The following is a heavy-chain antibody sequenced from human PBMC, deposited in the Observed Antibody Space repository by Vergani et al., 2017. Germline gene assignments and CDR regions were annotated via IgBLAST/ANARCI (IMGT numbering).Heavy chain of an antibody. V-gene: IGHV3-11*04. D-gene: IGHD3-22*01. CDR2: ISDTSSAI. CDR1: GFPFSDYY. Sequence: QVDLVESGGGLVKPGESLRLSCTASGFPFSDYYMTWLRQAPGKGLEWIAYISDTSSAIFYADSARGRFTISRDNAKNSLFLQMNNLRPEDTAVYFCARDGTDIFVSSSDYSHLLYYWGQGILVTVSS. CDR3: ARDGTDIFVSSSDYSHLLYY. J-gene: IGHJ4*02.